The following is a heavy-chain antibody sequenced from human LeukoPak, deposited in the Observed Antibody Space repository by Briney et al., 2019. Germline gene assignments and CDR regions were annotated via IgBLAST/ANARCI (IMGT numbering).Heavy chain of an antibody. CDR1: GFTFSSYA. D-gene: IGHD5-12*01. CDR3: ARAGWLRFTTTEELDLDV. CDR2: ININGGST. V-gene: IGHV3-64*04. Sequence: GGSLRLSCSASGFTFSSYAMHWVRQAPGKGLEYVSAININGGSTNYADSVKGRFTISRDNFKNTLYLQMNSVRPEDTAVYYCARAGWLRFTTTEELDLDVWGQGTTVTVSS. J-gene: IGHJ6*02.